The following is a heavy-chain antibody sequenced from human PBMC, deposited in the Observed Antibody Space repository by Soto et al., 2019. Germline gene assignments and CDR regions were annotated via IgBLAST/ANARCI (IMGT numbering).Heavy chain of an antibody. CDR2: INHSGST. V-gene: IGHV4-34*01. J-gene: IGHJ4*02. Sequence: SETLSLTCAVYGGSFSGYYWSWIRQPPGKGLEWIGEINHSGSTNYNPSLKSRVTISVDTSKNQFSLKLSSVTAADTAVYYCARGSSTIFGAVIITRRTVYFDYWGQGTLVTVSS. D-gene: IGHD3-3*01. CDR1: GGSFSGYY. CDR3: ARGSSTIFGAVIITRRTVYFDY.